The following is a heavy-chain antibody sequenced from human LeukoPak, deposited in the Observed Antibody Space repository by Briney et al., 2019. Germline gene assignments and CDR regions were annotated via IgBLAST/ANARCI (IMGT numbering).Heavy chain of an antibody. D-gene: IGHD3-22*01. V-gene: IGHV4-39*01. CDR2: FFYSGST. Sequence: PSETLSLTCTVSGGSISSSNKYWGWIRQSPGKGLEWIGNFFYSGSTYYNPSLKSRVTISVDTSKNQFTLKLSSVTAADTAVFYCARKYDSYFDYWGQGTLVTVSS. CDR3: ARKYDSYFDY. J-gene: IGHJ4*02. CDR1: GGSISSSNKY.